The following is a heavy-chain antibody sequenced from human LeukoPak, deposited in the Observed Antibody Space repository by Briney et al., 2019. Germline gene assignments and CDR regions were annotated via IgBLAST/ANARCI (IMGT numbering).Heavy chain of an antibody. CDR2: IYYSGST. J-gene: IGHJ6*03. CDR3: ARGCRGPVRGVMSTYYYYYMDV. V-gene: IGHV4-39*07. D-gene: IGHD3-10*01. Sequence: PSETLSLTCTVSGGSISSSSYYWGWIRQPPGKGLEWIGSIYYSGSTYYNPSLKSRVTISVDTSKNQFSLKLSSVTAADTAVYYCARGCRGPVRGVMSTYYYYYMDVWGKGTTVTVSS. CDR1: GGSISSSSYY.